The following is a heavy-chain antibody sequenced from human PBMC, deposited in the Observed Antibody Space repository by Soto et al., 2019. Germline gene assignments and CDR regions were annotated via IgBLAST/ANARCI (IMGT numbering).Heavy chain of an antibody. CDR1: HPTFTGYT. CDR2: ISSLSSNT. V-gene: IGHV1-18*04. CDR3: ARGTVTSGRWFGP. J-gene: IGHJ5*02. D-gene: IGHD4-17*01. Sequence: QVHLVQSETEVKEPGASVTVSCKTSHPTFTGYTINWVRQAPGQGLEWLGWISSLSSNTYYARDFQGRLTMTANTSATTAYMELRSLRSDDTAVYFCARGTVTSGRWFGPWGQGTLVTVSS.